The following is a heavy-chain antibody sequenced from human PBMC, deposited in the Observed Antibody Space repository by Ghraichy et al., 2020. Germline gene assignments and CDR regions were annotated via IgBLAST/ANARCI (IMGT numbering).Heavy chain of an antibody. CDR1: GFTFSSYS. CDR3: ARGSTVVRYYYYAGMDV. Sequence: GESLNISCAASGFTFSSYSMNWVRQAPGKGLEWVAYITSSSRFISYADSMKGRFTISRDNAKNSLDLQMKSLRDEDTAVYYCARGSTVVRYYYYAGMDVWGQGTTVTVSS. D-gene: IGHD4-23*01. V-gene: IGHV3-48*02. CDR2: ITSSSRFI. J-gene: IGHJ6*02.